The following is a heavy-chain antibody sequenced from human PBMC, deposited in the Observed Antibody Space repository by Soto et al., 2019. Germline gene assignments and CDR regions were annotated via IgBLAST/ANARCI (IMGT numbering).Heavy chain of an antibody. D-gene: IGHD4-17*01. V-gene: IGHV2-5*02. J-gene: IGHJ4*02. CDR3: AHAGDYDLLTFDH. Sequence: SGPTREPAQTLTLTCGFSGFSLSSYGMGVAWIRQPPGKALEWLALIYWDDDKRYSPSLKDRLAISKDTSSNQVVLTITNMDPGDTATYFCAHAGDYDLLTFDHWGPGTLVTVSS. CDR1: GFSLSSYGMG. CDR2: IYWDDDK.